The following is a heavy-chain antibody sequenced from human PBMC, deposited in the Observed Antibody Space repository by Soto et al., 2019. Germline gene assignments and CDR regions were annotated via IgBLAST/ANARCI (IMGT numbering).Heavy chain of an antibody. CDR1: GFTFDDYA. CDR3: AKDIRGAAAGTFFDY. D-gene: IGHD6-13*01. CDR2: ISWDGGST. J-gene: IGHJ4*02. V-gene: IGHV3-43D*04. Sequence: EVQLVESGGVVVQPGGSLRLSCAASGFTFDDYAMHWVRQAPGKGLEWVSLISWDGGSTYYADSVKGRFTISRDNSKNSLYLQMNSLRAEDTALYYCAKDIRGAAAGTFFDYLGQGTLVTVSS.